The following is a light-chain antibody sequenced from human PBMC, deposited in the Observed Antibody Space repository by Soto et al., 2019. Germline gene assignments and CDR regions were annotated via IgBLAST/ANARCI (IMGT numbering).Light chain of an antibody. CDR2: AAS. V-gene: IGKV1-27*01. J-gene: IGKJ3*01. Sequence: DIQMTQSPSSLSASVGDRVTITCRASQGIANHLAWYQQKPGKAPNLLIYAASTLQSGVPSRFSGSGFGTDFTLTTSSLQPEDVATYYCHKYKSALYAFGPGTKVDI. CDR1: QGIANH. CDR3: HKYKSALYA.